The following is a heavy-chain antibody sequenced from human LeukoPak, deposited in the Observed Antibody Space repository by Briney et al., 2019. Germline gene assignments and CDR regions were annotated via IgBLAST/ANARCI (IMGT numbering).Heavy chain of an antibody. Sequence: GGSLRLSCAASGFTFSSYSMNWVRQAPGKGLEWVSSISSSSSYIYYADSVKGRFTISRDNAKNSLYLQMNSLRAEDTAVYYCAKTGLRLHGWYFDYWGQGTLVTVSS. J-gene: IGHJ4*02. V-gene: IGHV3-21*04. CDR3: AKTGLRLHGWYFDY. CDR2: ISSSSSYI. CDR1: GFTFSSYS. D-gene: IGHD5-12*01.